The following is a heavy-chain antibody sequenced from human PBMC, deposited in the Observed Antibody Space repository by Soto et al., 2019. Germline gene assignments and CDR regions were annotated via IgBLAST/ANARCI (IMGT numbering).Heavy chain of an antibody. CDR3: ARDRGEVAAAGYYYYYYGMDV. CDR2: INPNSGGT. J-gene: IGHJ6*02. V-gene: IGHV1-2*04. Sequence: ASVKVSCKASGYTFTGYYMHWVRQVPGQGLEWMGWINPNSGGTNYAQKFQGWVTMTRDTSISTAYMELSRLRSDDTAVYYCARDRGEVAAAGYYYYYYGMDVWSQGTTVTVSS. D-gene: IGHD6-13*01. CDR1: GYTFTGYY.